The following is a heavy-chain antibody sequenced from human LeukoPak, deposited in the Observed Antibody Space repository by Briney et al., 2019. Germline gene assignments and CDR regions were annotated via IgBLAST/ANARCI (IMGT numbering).Heavy chain of an antibody. CDR1: GFLFRSYG. CDR3: AKDGIMHSNGPPEFDP. J-gene: IGHJ5*02. V-gene: IGHV3-30*02. CDR2: IHFDGSNE. D-gene: IGHD3-16*01. Sequence: GGSLRLSCVASGFLFRSYGIHWVRQAPGKGLEWVTFIHFDGSNEYYADFVKGRFTISRDNSKNTVYLQMNSLRAEDTAVYYCAKDGIMHSNGPPEFDPWGQGTLVSVSS.